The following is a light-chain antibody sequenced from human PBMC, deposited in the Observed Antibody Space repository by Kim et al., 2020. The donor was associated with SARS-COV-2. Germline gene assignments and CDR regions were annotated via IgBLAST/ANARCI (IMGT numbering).Light chain of an antibody. J-gene: IGLJ3*02. Sequence: SYELTQPPSVSVSPVQTARITCSGDALPKKYAYWYQQKSGKAPVLIISEDTKRPSGITERFSGSSSGTMATLTISGAQVEDEADYYCYSTDSSGNHRVFGGGTQLTVL. CDR3: YSTDSSGNHRV. CDR1: ALPKKY. V-gene: IGLV3-10*01. CDR2: EDT.